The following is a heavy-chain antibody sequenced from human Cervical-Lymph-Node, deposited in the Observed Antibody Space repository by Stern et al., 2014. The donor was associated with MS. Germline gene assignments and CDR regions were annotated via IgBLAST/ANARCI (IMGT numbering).Heavy chain of an antibody. CDR2: IYHSGAS. D-gene: IGHD2/OR15-2a*01. Sequence: VQLQESGPGLVKPSGTLSLTCAVSGGSVSGTNWWSWVRQSPGKGLEWIGNIYHSGASNYRPSLRIRVSISLDTSKNHLSLHLTSVTAADTAVYYCARERQQYCNSEGCSYWYFDLWGRGTLVTVSS. J-gene: IGHJ2*01. CDR3: ARERQQYCNSEGCSYWYFDL. CDR1: GGSVSGTNW. V-gene: IGHV4-4*02.